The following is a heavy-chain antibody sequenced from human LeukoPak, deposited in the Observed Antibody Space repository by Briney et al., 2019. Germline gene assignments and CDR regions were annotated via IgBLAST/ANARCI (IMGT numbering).Heavy chain of an antibody. CDR3: ARDVEVCRIGACYWTTFDC. J-gene: IGHJ4*02. V-gene: IGHV3-23*01. CDR2: ISGSGGST. Sequence: GGSLRLSCAASGFTLSKYAMTWVRQALGRGLEWVSTISGSGGSTYYADSVKGRFTISRDTASDTVNLQMNSLRAEDTAVYYCARDVEVCRIGACYWTTFDCWGQGTLVTVSS. CDR1: GFTLSKYA. D-gene: IGHD2-21*02.